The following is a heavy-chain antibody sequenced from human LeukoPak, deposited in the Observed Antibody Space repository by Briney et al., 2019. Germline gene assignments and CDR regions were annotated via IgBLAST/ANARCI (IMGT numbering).Heavy chain of an antibody. CDR2: IYYSGST. V-gene: IGHV4-30-4*01. Sequence: SETLSLTCTVSGGSISSGDYYWSWIRQPPGKGLEWIGYIYYSGSTYYNPSLKSRVTISVDTSKNQFSLKLTSVTAADTAVYYCAREGYSYISEGFDYWGQGTLVTVSS. CDR3: AREGYSYISEGFDY. J-gene: IGHJ4*02. D-gene: IGHD5-18*01. CDR1: GGSISSGDYY.